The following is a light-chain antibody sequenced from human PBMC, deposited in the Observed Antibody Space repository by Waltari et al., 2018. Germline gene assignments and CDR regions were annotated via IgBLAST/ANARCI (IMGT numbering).Light chain of an antibody. CDR2: AAS. CDR3: QHHVRLPAT. V-gene: IGKV3-20*01. Sequence: EIVSTQSPGPLSLSPGERATLSCRASRGVSRYLAWYQQKPGQAPRLLICAASTRATGIPDRFSGSGSGTDFSLTISRLEPEDFAVYFCQHHVRLPATFGQGTKVEIK. J-gene: IGKJ1*01. CDR1: RGVSRY.